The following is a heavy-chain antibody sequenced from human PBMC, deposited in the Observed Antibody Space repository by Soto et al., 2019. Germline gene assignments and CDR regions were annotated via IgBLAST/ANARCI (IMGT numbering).Heavy chain of an antibody. CDR3: ARGGAYCGGDCSPHYLHY. J-gene: IGHJ4*01. D-gene: IGHD2-21*02. CDR2: IYYNGRT. Sequence: SETLSLTCTVSGGSVSSGSYYWSWIRQPPGKGLEWIGYIYYNGRTNYNPSLKSRVTLSADTSKNHFSLKLNSVTAADTAVYSCARGGAYCGGDCSPHYLHYWGHGTLVTVYS. V-gene: IGHV4-61*03. CDR1: GGSVSSGSYY.